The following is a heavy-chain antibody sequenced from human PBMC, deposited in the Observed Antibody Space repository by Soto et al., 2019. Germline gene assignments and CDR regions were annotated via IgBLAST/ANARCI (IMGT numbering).Heavy chain of an antibody. J-gene: IGHJ3*02. D-gene: IGHD6-13*01. CDR3: ARIPPYSSPGRGAFDI. CDR2: IDWDDDK. CDR1: GFSLSTGGMC. V-gene: IGHV2-70*01. Sequence: SGPTLVNPTQTLTLTCTFSGFSLSTGGMCVSWIRQPPGKALEWLALIDWDDDKYYSTSLKTRLTISKDTSKNQVVLTMTNMDPVDTATYYCARIPPYSSPGRGAFDIWGQGTMVTVSS.